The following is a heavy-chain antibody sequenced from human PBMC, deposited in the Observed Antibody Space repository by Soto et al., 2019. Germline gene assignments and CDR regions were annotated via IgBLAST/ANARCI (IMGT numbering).Heavy chain of an antibody. D-gene: IGHD1-7*01. CDR3: AKDRRAGGNYGFYSDF. CDR2: SSATGAGT. J-gene: IGHJ4*02. CDR1: GVTFSSYG. V-gene: IGHV3-23*01. Sequence: EVQLLESGGGLVQPGGSLRLSCAASGVTFSSYGMTWVRQAPGKGLEWVSFSSATGAGTYYADSVKGRFTISRDNSKNTLYLQMTSLRADDTAVYYWAKDRRAGGNYGFYSDFWGQGALVIVSS.